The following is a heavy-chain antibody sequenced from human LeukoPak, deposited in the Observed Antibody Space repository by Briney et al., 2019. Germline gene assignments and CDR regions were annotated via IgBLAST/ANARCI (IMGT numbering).Heavy chain of an antibody. Sequence: SETLSLTCTVSGGSISSGGYYWSWIRHPPGKGLGWIGRIYTSGSTNYTPSLKSLVTISVDTSKNQFSLKLSSVTAADTAVYYCARALSYDILTGYSLYYFDYWGQGTLVTVSS. CDR2: IYTSGST. D-gene: IGHD3-9*01. CDR3: ARALSYDILTGYSLYYFDY. CDR1: GGSISSGGYY. J-gene: IGHJ4*02. V-gene: IGHV4-61*02.